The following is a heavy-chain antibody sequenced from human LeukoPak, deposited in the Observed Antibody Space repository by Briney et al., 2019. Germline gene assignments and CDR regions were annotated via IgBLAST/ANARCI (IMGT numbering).Heavy chain of an antibody. CDR3: AELGITMNGGV. V-gene: IGHV3-11*04. Sequence: GGSLRLSCAASGFTFSDYYMTWIRQAPGKGLEWLSHIKGDGLTTYYADSVKGRFTISRDNAKNSLYLQMNSLRAEDTAVYYCAELGITMNGGVWGKGTTVTISP. D-gene: IGHD3-10*02. CDR1: GFTFSDYY. CDR2: IKGDGLTT. J-gene: IGHJ6*04.